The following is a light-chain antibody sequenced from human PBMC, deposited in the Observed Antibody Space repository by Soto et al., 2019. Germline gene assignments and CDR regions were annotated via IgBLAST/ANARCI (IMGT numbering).Light chain of an antibody. J-gene: IGLJ2*01. CDR1: SSNIGSNS. Sequence: QSVLTQPPSASGTPGQRVTISCSGSSSNIGSNSVHWYQQLPGTAPKLLMYSSNQRPSGVPDRFSGSKSGTSASLAISGLQSEDEDEYYCAAWDDSLNGVVFGGGTKLTVL. V-gene: IGLV1-44*01. CDR2: SSN. CDR3: AAWDDSLNGVV.